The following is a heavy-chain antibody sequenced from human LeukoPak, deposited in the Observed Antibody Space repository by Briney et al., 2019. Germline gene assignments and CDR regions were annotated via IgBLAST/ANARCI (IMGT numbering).Heavy chain of an antibody. CDR3: ATDVSGHYYYYMDV. CDR1: GYTLTELS. V-gene: IGHV1-24*01. J-gene: IGHJ6*03. Sequence: ASVKVSCKVSGYTLTELSMHWVRQAPGKGLEWMGGFDPEDGETIYAQKFQGRVTMTEDTSTDTAYMELSSLRSEDTAVYYCATDVSGHYYYYMDVWGKGTTVTVSS. D-gene: IGHD2-8*01. CDR2: FDPEDGET.